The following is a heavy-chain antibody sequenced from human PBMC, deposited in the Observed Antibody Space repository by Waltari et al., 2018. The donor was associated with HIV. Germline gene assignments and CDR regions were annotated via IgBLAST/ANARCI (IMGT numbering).Heavy chain of an antibody. Sequence: EVQLMESGGGLVQPGGSLRVSCVVSGFPLAPPGMTWVRQIPGRGLEWVSSISASDNSTHYGDSVKGRFTISRDISKSAVFLQMDNLRGDDTATYYCAKESFAATGPLEWWGQGVLVTV. D-gene: IGHD2-8*02. CDR1: GFPLAPPG. CDR2: ISASDNST. J-gene: IGHJ4*02. V-gene: IGHV3-23*01. CDR3: AKESFAATGPLEW.